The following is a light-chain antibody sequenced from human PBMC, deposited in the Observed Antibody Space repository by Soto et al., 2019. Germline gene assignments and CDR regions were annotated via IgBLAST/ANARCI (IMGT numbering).Light chain of an antibody. Sequence: DIQMTQSPSTLSASVGDRVTITCRASQSISSWLAWYQQKPGKAPKLLIYAASSLQSGVPSRFSGSGSGTHFTLTISSLQPEDSATYYCQQYNSYPWTFGQGTKVDIK. CDR3: QQYNSYPWT. CDR1: QSISSW. J-gene: IGKJ1*01. V-gene: IGKV1-5*01. CDR2: AAS.